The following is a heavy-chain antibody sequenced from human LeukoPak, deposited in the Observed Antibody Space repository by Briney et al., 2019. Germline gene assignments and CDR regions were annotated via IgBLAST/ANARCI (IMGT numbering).Heavy chain of an antibody. CDR1: GGSFSGYY. CDR3: ASRANTMVRGVASD. D-gene: IGHD3-10*01. J-gene: IGHJ4*02. CDR2: INHSGST. Sequence: PSETLSLTCVVYGGSFSGYYWSWIRQPPGKGREWVGEINHSGSTNYNPSLKSRVTISVDTSKNQFSLKLSSVTAADTAVYYCASRANTMVRGVASDWGQGTLVTVSS. V-gene: IGHV4-34*01.